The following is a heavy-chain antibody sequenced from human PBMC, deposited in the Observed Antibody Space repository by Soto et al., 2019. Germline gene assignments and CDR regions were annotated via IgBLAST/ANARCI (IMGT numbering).Heavy chain of an antibody. Sequence: QVQLVQSGAEVKKPGASVKISCKASGYTFTGYYMHWVRQAPGQGLEWMGIINPSGGITNYAQKLQGRVAMTRDTSTSTVYMELNSLRSEDTAVYYCARPPYPGCINAVCYPLDYWGQGTLVTVSS. CDR3: ARPPYPGCINAVCYPLDY. V-gene: IGHV1-46*01. J-gene: IGHJ4*02. D-gene: IGHD2-8*01. CDR1: GYTFTGYY. CDR2: INPSGGIT.